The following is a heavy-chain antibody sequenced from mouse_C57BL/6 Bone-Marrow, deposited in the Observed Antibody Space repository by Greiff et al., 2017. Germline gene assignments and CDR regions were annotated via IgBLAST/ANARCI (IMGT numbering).Heavy chain of an antibody. D-gene: IGHD2-1*01. CDR1: GFTFSSYA. CDR2: ISSGGDYI. CDR3: TRERGNYEYFDV. V-gene: IGHV5-9-1*02. Sequence: EVKLQESGEGLVKPGGSLKLSCAASGFTFSSYAMSWVRQTPEKRLEWVAYISSGGDYIYYADTVKGRFTIARDNARNTLYLQMSSLKSEDTAMYYCTRERGNYEYFDVWGTGTTVTVSS. J-gene: IGHJ1*03.